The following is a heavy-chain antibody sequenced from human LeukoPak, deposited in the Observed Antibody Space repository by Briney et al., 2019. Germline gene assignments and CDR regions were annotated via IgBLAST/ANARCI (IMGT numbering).Heavy chain of an antibody. D-gene: IGHD6-13*01. V-gene: IGHV1-2*02. CDR1: GYTFTDYY. Sequence: ASVKVSCKTSGYTFTDYYIHWVRQAPGLGLEWMGWLNPNSGDTNYAQNFQGRVTLTRDTSISTAYMELSRLRSDDTAVYYCARGITADIDAFDIWGQGTMVTVSS. J-gene: IGHJ3*02. CDR2: LNPNSGDT. CDR3: ARGITADIDAFDI.